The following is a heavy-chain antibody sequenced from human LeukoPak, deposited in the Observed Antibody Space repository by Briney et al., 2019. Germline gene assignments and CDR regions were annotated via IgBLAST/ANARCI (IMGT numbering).Heavy chain of an antibody. J-gene: IGHJ4*02. D-gene: IGHD3-10*01. CDR3: ARGDWDVILWSLNAYFDY. CDR1: GYTFTGYY. CDR2: INPNSGGT. Sequence: ASVKVSCKASGYTFTGYYMHWVRQAPGQGLEWMGWINPNSGGTNYAQKFQGRVTMTRDTSISPAYMELSRLRSDDTAVDYCARGDWDVILWSLNAYFDYWGQGTLVTVSS. V-gene: IGHV1-2*02.